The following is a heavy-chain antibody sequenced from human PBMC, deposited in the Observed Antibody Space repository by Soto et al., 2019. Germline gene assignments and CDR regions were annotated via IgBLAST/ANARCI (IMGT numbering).Heavy chain of an antibody. CDR3: AREGCSDGSCYYDY. Sequence: SETLSLTCAVSGASINSGVYSWTWIRQPPGKGLEWIGYIYHSETTSYNPSLKSRVTISVDTSKNQFSLKLTSVTAADTAVYYCAREGCSDGSCYYDYWGQGAPVTVSS. V-gene: IGHV4-30-2*01. CDR1: GASINSGVYS. J-gene: IGHJ4*02. D-gene: IGHD2-15*01. CDR2: IYHSETT.